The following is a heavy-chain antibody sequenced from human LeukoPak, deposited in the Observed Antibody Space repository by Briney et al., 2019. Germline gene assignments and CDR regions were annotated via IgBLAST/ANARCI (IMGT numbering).Heavy chain of an antibody. CDR3: ARGHSWSRWELLCDY. J-gene: IGHJ4*02. Sequence: GGSLRLSCAASGFTFSSYSMNWVRQAPGKGLEWVSSISSSSSYIYYADSVKGRFTISRDNAKNSLYLQMNSLRAEDTAVYYCARGHSWSRWELLCDYWGQGTLVTVSS. V-gene: IGHV3-21*01. D-gene: IGHD1-26*01. CDR1: GFTFSSYS. CDR2: ISSSSSYI.